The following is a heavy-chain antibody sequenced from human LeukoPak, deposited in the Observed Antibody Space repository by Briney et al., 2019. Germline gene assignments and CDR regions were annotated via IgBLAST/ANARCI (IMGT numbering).Heavy chain of an antibody. V-gene: IGHV4-59*01. CDR1: GGSISSYY. D-gene: IGHD1-26*01. J-gene: IGHJ4*02. Sequence: SETLSLTCTVSGGSISSYYWSWIRQPPGKGLEWIGYIYYSGSTNDNPSLKSRVTISVDTSKNQFSLKLSSVTAADTAVYYCARGGGLSGSHRRFDYWGQGTLVTASS. CDR2: IYYSGST. CDR3: ARGGGLSGSHRRFDY.